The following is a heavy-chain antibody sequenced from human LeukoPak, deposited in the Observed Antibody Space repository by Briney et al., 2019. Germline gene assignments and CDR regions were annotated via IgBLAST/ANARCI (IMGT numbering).Heavy chain of an antibody. J-gene: IGHJ4*02. CDR1: GGSMSSYY. Sequence: SETLSLTCTVSGGSMSSYYWNWIRQPPGKGLEWIGWIYNSGITNYNPSLKSRVTISVDTSKNQFSLKLSSVTAADTAVYYCARGRYLPLYFDYWGQGTLVTVSS. D-gene: IGHD1-14*01. CDR2: IYNSGIT. CDR3: ARGRYLPLYFDY. V-gene: IGHV4-59*12.